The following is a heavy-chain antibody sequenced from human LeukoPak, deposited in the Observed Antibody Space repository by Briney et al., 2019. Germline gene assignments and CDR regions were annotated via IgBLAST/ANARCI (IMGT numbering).Heavy chain of an antibody. D-gene: IGHD3-9*01. J-gene: IGHJ5*02. V-gene: IGHV4-59*01. CDR2: IHYTGST. CDR3: ARGRYSAGDNWFDP. Sequence: PAETLSLTCTVSGGSITSSYWSWIRQSPGKGLEWIGYIHYTGSTNYNPSLKSRVSMLIDTSKNQFSLKLSSVTAADTAVYYCARGRYSAGDNWFDPWGQGTLVTVSS. CDR1: GGSITSSY.